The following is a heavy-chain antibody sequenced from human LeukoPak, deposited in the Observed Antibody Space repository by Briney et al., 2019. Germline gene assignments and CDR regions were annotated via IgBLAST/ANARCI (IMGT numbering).Heavy chain of an antibody. CDR2: IYPDDCDT. CDR3: ARHYPGGDYFIDY. Sequence: WIXWVRQMPGKGVEWVGIIYPDDCDTRYSPSFQEQVIISADKSISTAYLQWSSLKASDTAMYYCARHYPGGDYFIDYWGQGTLVTVSS. J-gene: IGHJ4*02. V-gene: IGHV5-51*01. CDR1: W. D-gene: IGHD4-17*01.